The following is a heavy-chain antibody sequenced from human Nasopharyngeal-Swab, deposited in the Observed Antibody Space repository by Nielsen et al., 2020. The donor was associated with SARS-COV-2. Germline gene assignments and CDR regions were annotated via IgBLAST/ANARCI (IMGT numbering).Heavy chain of an antibody. CDR1: GFTFSSYS. D-gene: IGHD3-10*01. Sequence: GESLKISCAASGFTFSSYSMNWVRQAPGKGLEWVSSISSGSSYIYYADSVKGRFTISRDNAKNSLYLQMNSLRAEDTAVYYCALWFGELLNYYGMDVWGQGTTVTVSS. J-gene: IGHJ6*02. CDR2: ISSGSSYI. V-gene: IGHV3-21*01. CDR3: ALWFGELLNYYGMDV.